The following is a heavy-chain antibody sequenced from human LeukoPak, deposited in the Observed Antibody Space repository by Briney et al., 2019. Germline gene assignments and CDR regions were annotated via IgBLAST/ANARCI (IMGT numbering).Heavy chain of an antibody. Sequence: GGSLRLSCGVSGFTFSSYWMNWVRQAPGKGLEWVASIKQDGGEKSYVDSVKGRFTISRDNAKNSLYLQMSSLRAEDTAVYYCARDGTALGLYFDVRGQGTLVTVSS. D-gene: IGHD1/OR15-1a*01. CDR2: IKQDGGEK. CDR1: GFTFSSYW. CDR3: ARDGTALGLYFDV. J-gene: IGHJ4*01. V-gene: IGHV3-7*01.